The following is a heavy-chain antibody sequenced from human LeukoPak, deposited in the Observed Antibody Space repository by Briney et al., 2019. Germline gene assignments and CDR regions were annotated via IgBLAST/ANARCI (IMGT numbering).Heavy chain of an antibody. D-gene: IGHD2-2*01. CDR3: ARSRGLPAAIDY. CDR1: GFTFDDYA. J-gene: IGHJ4*02. Sequence: GGSLRLSCAASGFTFDDYAMHWVRQTPGKGLEWVSYISGVGGTTYYADSVMGRFTISRDNSKNSLLLQMNSLRTEDTALYYCARSRGLPAAIDYWGQGTLVTASS. V-gene: IGHV3-43*02. CDR2: ISGVGGTT.